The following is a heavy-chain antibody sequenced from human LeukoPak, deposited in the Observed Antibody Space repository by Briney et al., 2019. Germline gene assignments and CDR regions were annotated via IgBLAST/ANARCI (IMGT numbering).Heavy chain of an antibody. J-gene: IGHJ6*03. V-gene: IGHV4-34*01. CDR3: ARARRYDFWSGYPTYYYSYMDV. CDR1: GGSFSGYY. Sequence: KPSETLSLTCAVYGGSFSGYYWSWIRQPPGKGLEWIGEINHSGSTNYNPSLKSRVTISVDTSKNQFSLKLSSVTAADTAVYYCARARRYDFWSGYPTYYYSYMDVWGKGTTVTVSS. D-gene: IGHD3-3*01. CDR2: INHSGST.